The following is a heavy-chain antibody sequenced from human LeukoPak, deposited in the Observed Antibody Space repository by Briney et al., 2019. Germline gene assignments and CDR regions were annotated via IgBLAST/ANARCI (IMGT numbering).Heavy chain of an antibody. J-gene: IGHJ5*02. V-gene: IGHV4-4*02. Sequence: SETLSLTCAVSGGSISSSNWWSWVRQPPGKGLEWIGEIYHSGSTNYNPSLKSRVTISVDKSKNQSSLKLSSVTAADTAVYYCARSTPSPYYYGSGQGFDPWGQGTLVTVSS. CDR1: GGSISSSNW. CDR3: ARSTPSPYYYGSGQGFDP. CDR2: IYHSGST. D-gene: IGHD3-10*01.